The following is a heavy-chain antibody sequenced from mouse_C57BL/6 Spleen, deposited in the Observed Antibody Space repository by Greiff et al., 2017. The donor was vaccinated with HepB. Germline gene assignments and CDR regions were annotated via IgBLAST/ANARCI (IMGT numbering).Heavy chain of an antibody. Sequence: QVQLQQPGAELVMPGASVKLSCKASGYTFTSYWMHWVKQRPGQGLEWIGEIDPSDSYTNYNQKFKGKSTLTVDKSSSTAYMQLSSLTSEDSAVYYCARGIFPGAYWGQGTLVTVSA. J-gene: IGHJ3*01. V-gene: IGHV1-69*01. CDR1: GYTFTSYW. CDR3: ARGIFPGAY. CDR2: IDPSDSYT.